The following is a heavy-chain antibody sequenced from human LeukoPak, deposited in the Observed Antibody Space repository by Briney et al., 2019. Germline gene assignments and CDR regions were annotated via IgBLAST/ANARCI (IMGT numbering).Heavy chain of an antibody. J-gene: IGHJ4*02. CDR2: IYYSGST. Sequence: SETLSLTCTVSGGSISSGGYYWSWIRQHPGKGLEWIGYIYYSGSTNYNPSLKSRVTISVDTSKNQFSLKLSSVTAADTAVYYCARAPDPYYYDSSGYYYGFFFDYWGQGTLVTVSS. D-gene: IGHD3-22*01. CDR1: GGSISSGGYY. V-gene: IGHV4-61*08. CDR3: ARAPDPYYYDSSGYYYGFFFDY.